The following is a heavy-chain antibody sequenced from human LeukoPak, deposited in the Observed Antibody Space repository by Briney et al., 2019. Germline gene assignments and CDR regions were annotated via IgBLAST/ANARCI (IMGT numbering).Heavy chain of an antibody. Sequence: SETLSLTCTVSGGSISSYYWSWLRQPPGKGLEWIGYIYYSGSTNYNPSLKSRVTISVDTSKNQFSLKLSSVTAADTAVYYCATNNGDSPYYFDYWGQGTLVTVSS. V-gene: IGHV4-59*08. CDR3: ATNNGDSPYYFDY. J-gene: IGHJ4*02. D-gene: IGHD2-21*01. CDR2: IYYSGST. CDR1: GGSISSYY.